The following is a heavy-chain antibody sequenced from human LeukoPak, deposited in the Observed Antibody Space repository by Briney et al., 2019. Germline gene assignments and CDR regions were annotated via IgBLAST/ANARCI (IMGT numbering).Heavy chain of an antibody. J-gene: IGHJ4*02. V-gene: IGHV1-2*02. D-gene: IGHD6-13*01. CDR2: VSPYSGDT. CDR3: ARVRIEAAGRGLDY. Sequence: ASVKVSCKASGYTFTGHYTHWVRQAPGQGLEWMGWVSPYSGDTNYAQSFQGRVTMTRDTSISTVYMELSSLSSDDTAVYFCARVRIEAAGRGLDYWGQGTPVTVSS. CDR1: GYTFTGHY.